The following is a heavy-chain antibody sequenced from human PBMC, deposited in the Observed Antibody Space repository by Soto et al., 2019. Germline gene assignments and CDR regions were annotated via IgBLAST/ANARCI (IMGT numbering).Heavy chain of an antibody. D-gene: IGHD5-12*01. J-gene: IGHJ5*02. Sequence: SETLSLTCTVSGGSIGSYDWSWIRQPPGKGLEWIGYIYYSGSTNYNPSLKSRVTISVDTSKNQFSLKLSSVTAADTAVYYCARVQRDGYNYDNWFDPWGQGTLVTVSS. CDR1: GGSIGSYD. CDR3: ARVQRDGYNYDNWFDP. V-gene: IGHV4-59*01. CDR2: IYYSGST.